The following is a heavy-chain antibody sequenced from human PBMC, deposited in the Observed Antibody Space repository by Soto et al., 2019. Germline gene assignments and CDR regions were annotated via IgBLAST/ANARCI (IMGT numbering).Heavy chain of an antibody. Sequence: PLSLPCTVPDRAIRATCWTWIRQSPGKGLEWIGYIYYSGRTNYTPSLKSRVSISVDTSKNTFSLQLRSVTAADTAACYCARVGGDAFGDYGGFDFWGQGTLVTVSS. V-gene: IGHV4-59*01. CDR1: DRAIRATC. CDR3: ARVGGDAFGDYGGFDF. CDR2: IYYSGRT. D-gene: IGHD4-17*01. J-gene: IGHJ4*02.